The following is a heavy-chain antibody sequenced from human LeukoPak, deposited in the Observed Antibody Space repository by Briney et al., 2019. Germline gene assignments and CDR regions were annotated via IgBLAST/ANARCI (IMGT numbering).Heavy chain of an antibody. CDR1: GFTFSSYG. V-gene: IGHV3-33*01. J-gene: IGHJ4*02. Sequence: PGGSLRLSCAASGFTFSSYGMHLVRRAPGKGLEWVAVIWYDGSNKYYADSVKGRFTISRDNSKDTLYLQMNSLRAEDTAVYYCARASKTGFFDYWGQGTLVTVSS. CDR3: ARASKTGFFDY. D-gene: IGHD1-14*01. CDR2: IWYDGSNK.